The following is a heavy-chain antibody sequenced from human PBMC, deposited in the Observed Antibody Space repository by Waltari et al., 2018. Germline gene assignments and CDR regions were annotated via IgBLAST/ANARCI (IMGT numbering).Heavy chain of an antibody. CDR1: GGPYSRFG. D-gene: IGHD1-1*01. V-gene: IGHV1-69*01. J-gene: IGHJ6*02. CDR3: VRDTSTMTQQPNGMDV. Sequence: QVHLVQSGAEVKKPGSSVKGSCKASGGPYSRFGLSWVRRAPGQGLEWMGGIVPVFGTTNYAQKFEGRVTITADESTSTVYMELSSLRSEDTAVYYCVRDTSTMTQQPNGMDVWGQGTTVTVAS. CDR2: IVPVFGTT.